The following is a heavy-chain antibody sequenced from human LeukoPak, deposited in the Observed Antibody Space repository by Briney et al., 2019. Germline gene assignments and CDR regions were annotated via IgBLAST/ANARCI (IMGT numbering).Heavy chain of an antibody. CDR2: INTNGRST. J-gene: IGHJ4*02. Sequence: PGGSLRLSCAASGFNFNSYWMHWVRQAPGKGLVWVSRINTNGRSTSYADSVKGRFTIFRDNAKNTLYLQMTSLRAEDTAVYYCARDPFTSLPDYWGQGTLVTVSS. V-gene: IGHV3-74*01. CDR1: GFNFNSYW. CDR3: ARDPFTSLPDY.